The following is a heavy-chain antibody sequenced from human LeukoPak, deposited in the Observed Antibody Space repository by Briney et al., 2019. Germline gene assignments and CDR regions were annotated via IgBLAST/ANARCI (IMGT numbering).Heavy chain of an antibody. CDR1: GYSFTSYW. Sequence: PGESLKISCKGSGYSFTSYWIGWVRQMPGKGLEWMGIIYPGDSDTRYSPSFQGQVTISADKSISTAYLQWSSLKASDTAMYYCARRNDFWSGYYTGAFDYWGQGTLVTVSS. V-gene: IGHV5-51*01. CDR3: ARRNDFWSGYYTGAFDY. CDR2: IYPGDSDT. D-gene: IGHD3-3*01. J-gene: IGHJ4*02.